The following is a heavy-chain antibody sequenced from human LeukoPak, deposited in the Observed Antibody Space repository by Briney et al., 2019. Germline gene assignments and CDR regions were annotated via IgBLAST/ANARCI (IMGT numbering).Heavy chain of an antibody. CDR3: ARGPYSSSWYDWFDP. V-gene: IGHV4-31*03. Sequence: PSEPLSLTCTVSGASISSAGYSWRWIRQHPGKGLEWIANIHYSGTTYHNPSLKSRVTISVDTSKNQFSLKLSSVTAADTAVYYCARGPYSSSWYDWFDPWGQGTLVTVSS. D-gene: IGHD6-13*01. J-gene: IGHJ5*02. CDR2: IHYSGTT. CDR1: GASISSAGYS.